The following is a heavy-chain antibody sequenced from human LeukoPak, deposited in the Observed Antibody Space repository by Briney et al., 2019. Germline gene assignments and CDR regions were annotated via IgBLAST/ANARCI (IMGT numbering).Heavy chain of an antibody. CDR2: ISGSGGST. J-gene: IGHJ4*02. V-gene: IGHV3-23*01. CDR1: GFTFSSYA. CDR3: AEDLRDIAVAGTGYDY. Sequence: GGSLRLSCAASGFTFSSYAMSWVRQAPGNGLEWVSAISGSGGSTYYADSVKGRFTISRDNSKNTLYLQMNSLRAEDTAVYYCAEDLRDIAVAGTGYDYWGQGTLVTVSS. D-gene: IGHD6-19*01.